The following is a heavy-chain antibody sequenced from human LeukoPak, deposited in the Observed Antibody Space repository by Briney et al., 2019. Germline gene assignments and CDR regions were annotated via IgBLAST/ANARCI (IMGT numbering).Heavy chain of an antibody. D-gene: IGHD4/OR15-4a*01. Sequence: GGSLRLSCAASGFAFDDSDMTWVRQVPGKGLEWVSGIKWNGTSVDYADPVKGRFTISRDNAKNSVYLHMNNLRLEDTAVYYCAKDGSLWRYSWGKGTTVTVSS. CDR1: GFAFDDSD. J-gene: IGHJ6*04. V-gene: IGHV3-20*04. CDR3: AKDGSLWRYS. CDR2: IKWNGTSV.